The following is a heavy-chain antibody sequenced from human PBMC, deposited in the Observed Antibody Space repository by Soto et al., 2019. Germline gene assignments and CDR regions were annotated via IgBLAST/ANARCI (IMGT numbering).Heavy chain of an antibody. D-gene: IGHD3-3*01. Sequence: PGGSLRLSCAASGFTFSSYAMSWVRQAPGKGLEWVSAISGSGGSTYYADSVKGRFTISRDNSKNTLYLQMNSLRAEDTAVYYCAKDSXVLRFLEWLLYENYFDYWGQGTLVTVSS. CDR1: GFTFSSYA. J-gene: IGHJ4*02. CDR3: AKDSXVLRFLEWLLYENYFDY. CDR2: ISGSGGST. V-gene: IGHV3-23*01.